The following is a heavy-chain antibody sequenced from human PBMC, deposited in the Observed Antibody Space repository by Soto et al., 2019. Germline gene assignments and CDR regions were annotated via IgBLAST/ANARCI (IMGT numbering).Heavy chain of an antibody. J-gene: IGHJ6*03. CDR1: GGSFSGYY. Sequence: SETLSLTCAVYGGSFSGYYWSWIRQPPGKGLEWIGEINHSGSTNYNPSLKSRVTISVDTSKNQFSLKLGSVTAADTAVYYCARGRKGFPPYHRSGYAVGSYYYYMDVWGKGTTVTVSS. D-gene: IGHD5-12*01. CDR3: ARGRKGFPPYHRSGYAVGSYYYYMDV. CDR2: INHSGST. V-gene: IGHV4-34*01.